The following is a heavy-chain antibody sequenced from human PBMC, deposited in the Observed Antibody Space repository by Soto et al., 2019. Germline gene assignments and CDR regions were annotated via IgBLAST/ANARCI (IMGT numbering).Heavy chain of an antibody. CDR1: SYSIMSSSY. Sequence: SATLSLTCTVSSYSIMSSSYWGWIRQPPGKGLEWIGSIYSTGNTYYNPSLNSQVTISVDTSKNQFSLNVISVTAADTAVYYCRRSSRYSTDVWCQGTTVS. CDR2: IYSTGNT. V-gene: IGHV4-38-2*02. CDR3: RRSSRYSTDV. D-gene: IGHD6-13*01. J-gene: IGHJ6*02.